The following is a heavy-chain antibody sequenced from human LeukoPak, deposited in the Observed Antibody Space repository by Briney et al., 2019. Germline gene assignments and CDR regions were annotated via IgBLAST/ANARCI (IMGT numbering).Heavy chain of an antibody. CDR2: IYYSGNT. J-gene: IGHJ4*02. V-gene: IGHV4-39*01. Sequence: SETLSLTCTVSGVSVSDSSYFWGWIRQPPGKGLEWIGSIYYSGNTYYNPSLKSRVTISVDTSKNQFSLKLYSVPAADTAVYYCARHQYRGRSSLVDFWGQGTLVTVSS. CDR3: ARHQYRGRSSLVDF. CDR1: GVSVSDSSYF. D-gene: IGHD1-26*01.